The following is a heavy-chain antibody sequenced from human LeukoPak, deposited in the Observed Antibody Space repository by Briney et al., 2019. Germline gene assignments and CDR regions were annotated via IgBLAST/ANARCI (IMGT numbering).Heavy chain of an antibody. D-gene: IGHD1-26*01. CDR2: IKQDGSEK. Sequence: GGSLRLSCTASGFTFSTYAMSWVRQAPGKGLEWVANIKQDGSEKYYVDSVKGRFTISRDNAKNSLYLQMNSLRAEDTAVYYCARVWWELLDAFDIWGQGTMVTVSS. CDR1: GFTFSTYA. CDR3: ARVWWELLDAFDI. J-gene: IGHJ3*02. V-gene: IGHV3-7*01.